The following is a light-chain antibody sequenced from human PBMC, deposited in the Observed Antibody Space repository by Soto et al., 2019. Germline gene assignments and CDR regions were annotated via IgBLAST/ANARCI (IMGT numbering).Light chain of an antibody. J-gene: IGKJ4*01. CDR2: AAS. Sequence: DIQLTQSPSFLSASVGDRVTITCRARQGISSYLAWYQQKPGKAPKLLIYAASTLQRGVPSMFSGSGSGTEFTLTISSLQPEDFATYFCQQLNSYLTFGGGTKVEIK. CDR3: QQLNSYLT. CDR1: QGISSY. V-gene: IGKV1-9*01.